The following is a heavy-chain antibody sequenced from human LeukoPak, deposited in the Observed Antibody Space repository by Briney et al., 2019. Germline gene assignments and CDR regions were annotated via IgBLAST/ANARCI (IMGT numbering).Heavy chain of an antibody. V-gene: IGHV3-20*04. D-gene: IGHD2-2*01. CDR1: GFTFDDYG. CDR3: ARVRDVVVGAAAITRDNWFDP. Sequence: RPGGSLRLSCAASGFTFDDYGMSWVRHAPGKGLEWVSGINWNGGSTGYADSVKGRFTIFRDNAKNSLYLQMNSLRAEDTAVYYCARVRDVVVGAAAITRDNWFDPWGQGTLVTVSS. CDR2: INWNGGST. J-gene: IGHJ5*02.